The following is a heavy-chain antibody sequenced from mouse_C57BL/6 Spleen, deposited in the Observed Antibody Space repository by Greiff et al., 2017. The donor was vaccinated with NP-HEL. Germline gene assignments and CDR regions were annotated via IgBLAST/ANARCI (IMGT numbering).Heavy chain of an antibody. CDR3: ARTQSRLPPYAMDY. CDR1: GFTFSSYA. CDR2: ISDGGSYT. J-gene: IGHJ4*01. V-gene: IGHV5-4*03. D-gene: IGHD3-2*02. Sequence: EVKLVESGGGLVKPGGSLKLSCAASGFTFSSYAMSWVRQTPEKRLEWVATISDGGSYTYYPDNVKGRFTISRDNAKNNLYLQMSHLKSEDTAMYYCARTQSRLPPYAMDYWGQGTSVTVAS.